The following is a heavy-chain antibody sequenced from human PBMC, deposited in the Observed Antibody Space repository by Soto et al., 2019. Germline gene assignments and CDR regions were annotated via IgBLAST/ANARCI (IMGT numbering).Heavy chain of an antibody. CDR3: ARDGGDIVVVVAASNQSSYGMDV. Sequence: QVQLVEPGGGVVQPGRSLRLSCAASGFTFSSYAMHWVRQAPGKGLEWVAVISYDGSNKYYADSVKGRFTISRDNSKNTLYLQMNSLRAEDTAVYYCARDGGDIVVVVAASNQSSYGMDVWGQGTTVTVSS. CDR2: ISYDGSNK. CDR1: GFTFSSYA. D-gene: IGHD2-15*01. V-gene: IGHV3-30-3*01. J-gene: IGHJ6*02.